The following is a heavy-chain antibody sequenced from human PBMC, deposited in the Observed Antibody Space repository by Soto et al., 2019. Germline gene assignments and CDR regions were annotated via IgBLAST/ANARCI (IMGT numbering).Heavy chain of an antibody. V-gene: IGHV3-74*01. CDR3: ARALKIVVVTQRAPYYGMDV. Sequence: GGSLRLSCEASGFIFTNFWMHWVRQVPGKGLVWVSRIDTSGSSTSYADSVKGRFTISRDNAKNTVSLQMNSLRAEDTGVYYCARALKIVVVTQRAPYYGMDVWGQGTTVTVSS. CDR1: GFIFTNFW. CDR2: IDTSGSST. D-gene: IGHD2-21*02. J-gene: IGHJ6*02.